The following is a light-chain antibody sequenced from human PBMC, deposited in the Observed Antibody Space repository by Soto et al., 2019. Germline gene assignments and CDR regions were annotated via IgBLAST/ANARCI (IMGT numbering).Light chain of an antibody. J-gene: IGKJ3*01. CDR3: QKYDNWPPFT. Sequence: EFVLTQSPATLSLSPGERATLSCRASQSVSSNFAWYQQKPGQAPRLLIFGASNRATGIPARFSGSGSGTDFTLTISSLESEDFAVYYCQKYDNWPPFTFGPGTKVDI. CDR2: GAS. CDR1: QSVSSN. V-gene: IGKV3-15*01.